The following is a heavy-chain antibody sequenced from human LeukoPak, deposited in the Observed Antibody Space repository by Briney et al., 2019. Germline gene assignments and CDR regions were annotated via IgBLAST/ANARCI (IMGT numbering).Heavy chain of an antibody. CDR2: MNPNSGDT. J-gene: IGHJ4*02. CDR3: ARDKDMAVPGY. D-gene: IGHD6-19*01. Sequence: ASVTVSCKASGYTLTSYDINWVRQATGQGLEWMGRMNPNSGDTGFAQKFQGRLTMTRSTSISTAYMELSSLRSEDTAVYYCARDKDMAVPGYWGQGTLVTVSS. V-gene: IGHV1-8*01. CDR1: GYTLTSYD.